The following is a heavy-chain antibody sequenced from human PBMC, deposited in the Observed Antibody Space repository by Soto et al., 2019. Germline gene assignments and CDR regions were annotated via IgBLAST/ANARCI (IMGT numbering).Heavy chain of an antibody. CDR1: CGSFSGYY. V-gene: IGHV4-34*01. Sequence: SETLSLTCAVYCGSFSGYYWSWIRQPPGKGLEWIGEINHSGSTNYNPSLKSRVTISVDTSKNQFSLKLSSVTAADTAVYYCATYSSSSISGHYFDYWGQGTLVTVSS. J-gene: IGHJ4*02. CDR2: INHSGST. D-gene: IGHD6-6*01. CDR3: ATYSSSSISGHYFDY.